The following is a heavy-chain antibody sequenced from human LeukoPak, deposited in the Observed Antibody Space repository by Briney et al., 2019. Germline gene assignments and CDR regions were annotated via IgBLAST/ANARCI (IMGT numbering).Heavy chain of an antibody. V-gene: IGHV3-15*01. D-gene: IGHD3-10*01. CDR2: IKSKTDGGTT. CDR1: GFTFSNAW. J-gene: IGHJ6*02. CDR3: TTGITMVRGTNPDQYYGMDV. Sequence: GGSLRLSCAASGFTFSNAWMSWVRQAPEKGLEWVGRIKSKTDGGTTDYAAPVKGRFTISRDDSKNTLYLQMNSLKPEDTAVYYCTTGITMVRGTNPDQYYGMDVWGQGTTVTVSS.